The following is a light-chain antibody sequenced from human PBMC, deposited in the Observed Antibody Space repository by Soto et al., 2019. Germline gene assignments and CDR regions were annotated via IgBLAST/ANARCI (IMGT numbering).Light chain of an antibody. V-gene: IGKV3-20*01. J-gene: IGKJ1*01. CDR1: QSVSSN. Sequence: EIVMTQSPATLSVSPGERATLSCRASQSVSSNLAWYQQKPGQAPRLLIYGASTRATGIPDRFSGSGSGTDFTLTISRLEPGDFAVYYCQQYGTSPTFGQGTKVDIK. CDR3: QQYGTSPT. CDR2: GAS.